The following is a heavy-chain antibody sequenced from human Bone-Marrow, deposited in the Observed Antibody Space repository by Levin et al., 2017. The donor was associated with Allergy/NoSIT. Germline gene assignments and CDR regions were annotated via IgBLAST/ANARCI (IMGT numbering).Heavy chain of an antibody. D-gene: IGHD6-19*01. CDR1: GGSISSYY. CDR2: ISYSGST. CDR3: ARYSSGWYYSGMDV. J-gene: IGHJ6*02. Sequence: SETLSLICTVSGGSISSYYWSWIRQPPGKGLEWIGYISYSGSTIHNLSLKGRVTISVDTSKNQFSLKLSSVTAADTAVYYCARYSSGWYYSGMDVWGQGTTVTVSS. V-gene: IGHV4-59*08.